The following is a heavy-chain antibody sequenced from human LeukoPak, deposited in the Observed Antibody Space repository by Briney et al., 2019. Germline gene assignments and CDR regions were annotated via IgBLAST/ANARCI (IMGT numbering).Heavy chain of an antibody. CDR3: AKDYRSSWYFDY. V-gene: IGHV3-30*02. D-gene: IGHD6-13*01. CDR2: IRYDGSNK. CDR1: GFTFSSYG. Sequence: GGSLRLSCAASGFTFSSYGMHWIRQAPGKGLEWVAFIRYDGSNKYYADSVKGRFTISRDNSKNTLYLQMNSLRAEDTAVYYCAKDYRSSWYFDYWGQGTLVTVSS. J-gene: IGHJ4*02.